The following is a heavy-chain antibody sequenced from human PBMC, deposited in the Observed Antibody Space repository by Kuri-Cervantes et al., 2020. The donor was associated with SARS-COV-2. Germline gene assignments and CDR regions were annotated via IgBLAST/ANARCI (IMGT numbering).Heavy chain of an antibody. V-gene: IGHV4-61*01. J-gene: IGHJ4*02. Sequence: ESLKISCSVSGFSVTSGSYYWSWLQQSPGKGLEWIGYIYYGGSATYNPALKSRVTISIDMTNNQFFLNLKGASAADTAVYYCARGFWTGFLFDSWGQGSLVTVSS. CDR2: IYYGGSA. CDR3: ARGFWTGFLFDS. D-gene: IGHD3/OR15-3a*01. CDR1: GFSVTSGSYY.